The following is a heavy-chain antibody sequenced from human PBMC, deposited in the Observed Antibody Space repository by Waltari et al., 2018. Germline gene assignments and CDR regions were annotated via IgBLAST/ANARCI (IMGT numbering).Heavy chain of an antibody. CDR2: INQSGST. CDR3: ARGPRCSSTSCYAKRAFDI. D-gene: IGHD2-2*01. V-gene: IGHV4-34*01. Sequence: QVQLQQWGAGLLKPSETMSLTCAVNGGSLSGYYWSWIRQHQGQGLEWIGEINQSGSTNYNPSLKSRFTISVDTSKNQFSLKLSSVTAADTAVYYCARGPRCSSTSCYAKRAFDIWGQGTMVTVSS. CDR1: GGSLSGYY. J-gene: IGHJ3*02.